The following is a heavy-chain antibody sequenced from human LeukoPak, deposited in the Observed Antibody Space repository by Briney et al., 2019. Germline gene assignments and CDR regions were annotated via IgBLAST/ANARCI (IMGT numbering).Heavy chain of an antibody. CDR3: ARSPVTTFEGD. Sequence: GASVKVSCKASGGTFSSYAISWVRQAPGQGLEWMGWINPNSGGTNYAQKFQGRVTMTRDTSISTAYMELSRLRSDDTAVYYCARSPVTTFEGDWGQGTLVTVSS. CDR2: INPNSGGT. J-gene: IGHJ4*02. CDR1: GGTFSSYA. D-gene: IGHD3-16*01. V-gene: IGHV1-2*02.